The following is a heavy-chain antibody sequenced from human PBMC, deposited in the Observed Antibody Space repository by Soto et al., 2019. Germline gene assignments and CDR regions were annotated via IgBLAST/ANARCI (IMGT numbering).Heavy chain of an antibody. CDR1: GFTFSSFE. V-gene: IGHV3-48*03. Sequence: GALRLSCAASGFTFSSFEMNWVRQAPGKGLEWVSKIGSSGSTIWYADSVKGRFTISRDNAKNSLYLQMNSLRGEDTAVYYCARATYSSSYYFDSWGQGTLVTVS. CDR2: IGSSGSTI. D-gene: IGHD6-6*01. CDR3: ARATYSSSYYFDS. J-gene: IGHJ4*02.